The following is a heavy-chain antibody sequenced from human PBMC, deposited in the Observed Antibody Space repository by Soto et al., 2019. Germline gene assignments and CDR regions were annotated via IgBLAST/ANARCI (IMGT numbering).Heavy chain of an antibody. V-gene: IGHV4-34*01. CDR3: ARTPNCSGGSCYSYYFDY. Sequence: SETLSLTCAVYGGSFSGYYWSWIRQPPGKGLEWIGEINHSGSTNYNPSLKSRVTISVDTSKNQFSLKLSSVTAADTAVYYCARTPNCSGGSCYSYYFDYWGQGTLVTVSS. CDR1: GGSFSGYY. CDR2: INHSGST. J-gene: IGHJ4*02. D-gene: IGHD2-15*01.